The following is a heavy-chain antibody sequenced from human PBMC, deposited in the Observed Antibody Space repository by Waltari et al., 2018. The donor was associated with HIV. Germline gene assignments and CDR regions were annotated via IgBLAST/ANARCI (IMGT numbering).Heavy chain of an antibody. J-gene: IGHJ4*02. Sequence: QLQLQESGPGPVRPSETLSLTCTVSGGSIISSNYYWGWIRQPPGKGLEWIGSIYYTGSTNHNPSLKSRVTISVDTSKNQCSLELSSVTAADTAVYARHKGTGSGWQTHFDYWGQGTLVTVSS. D-gene: IGHD6-19*01. CDR2: IYYTGST. CDR1: GGSIISSNYY. V-gene: IGHV4-39*01. CDR3: HKGTGSGWQTHFDY.